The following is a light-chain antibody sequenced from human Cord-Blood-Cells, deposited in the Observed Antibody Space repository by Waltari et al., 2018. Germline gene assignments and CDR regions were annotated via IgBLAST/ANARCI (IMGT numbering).Light chain of an antibody. J-gene: IGLJ1*01. V-gene: IGLV2-14*01. Sequence: QSALTQPSPVSGSPGQSIPISCTGTSSVVGGSNDASWYQQHPGKAPKLMIYELSNRPSGVSNRFSGSKSGNTASLTISGLQAEDEADYYCSSYTSSSTYVFGTGTKVTVL. CDR2: ELS. CDR1: SSVVGGSND. CDR3: SSYTSSSTYV.